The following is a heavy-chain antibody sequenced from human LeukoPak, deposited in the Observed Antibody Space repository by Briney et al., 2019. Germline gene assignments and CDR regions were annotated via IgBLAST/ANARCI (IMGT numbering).Heavy chain of an antibody. V-gene: IGHV4-4*02. J-gene: IGHJ4*02. CDR2: MYLSGTT. CDR3: AGLVGRYSSGLYYYYFDY. Sequence: AGESLRLSCAASGFTFSRHWMHWVRQAPGKGLVWIGEMYLSGTTHSNPSVKSRVTISIDKSKNQFFLNLSSVTAADTAVYYCAGLVGRYSSGLYYYYFDYWGQGTLVTVSS. D-gene: IGHD3-22*01. CDR1: GFTFSRHW.